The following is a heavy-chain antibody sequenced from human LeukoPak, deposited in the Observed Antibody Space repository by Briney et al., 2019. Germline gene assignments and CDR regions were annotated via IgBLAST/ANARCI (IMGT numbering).Heavy chain of an antibody. Sequence: HPGGSLRLSCAASGFTVSSNYMSWVRQAPGKGLEWVSVIYSGGSTYYADSVKGRFTISRDNSKNTLYLQMNSLRAEDTAVYYCARGLRPSFRITIYGMDVWGQGTTVTVSS. V-gene: IGHV3-53*01. D-gene: IGHD3-10*01. CDR3: ARGLRPSFRITIYGMDV. CDR1: GFTVSSNY. J-gene: IGHJ6*02. CDR2: IYSGGST.